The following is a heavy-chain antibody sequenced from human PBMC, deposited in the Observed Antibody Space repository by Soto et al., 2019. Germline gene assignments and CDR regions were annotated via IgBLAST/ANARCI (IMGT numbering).Heavy chain of an antibody. Sequence: QITLKESGPTLMKPGQHLTLTCTFSGFSLTTDGVGVGWFRQSPGKALEWLARTYWDGDKRYTPSLKSRLTITTDTSKNQVVLMMSNMDPVDTGTYYCVRSVRGQGCSGGSCYYTDVWGKGTTVTVSS. D-gene: IGHD2-15*01. CDR1: GFSLTTDGVG. J-gene: IGHJ6*03. V-gene: IGHV2-5*02. CDR3: VRSVRGQGCSGGSCYYTDV. CDR2: TYWDGDK.